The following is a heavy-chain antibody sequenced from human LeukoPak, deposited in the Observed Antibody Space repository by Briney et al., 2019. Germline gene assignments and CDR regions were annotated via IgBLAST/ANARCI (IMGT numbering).Heavy chain of an antibody. V-gene: IGHV4-59*01. CDR1: GGSISSYY. CDR2: IYYSGSA. J-gene: IGHJ4*02. D-gene: IGHD5-12*01. Sequence: PSETLSLTCTVSGGSISSYYWSWLRQPPGKGLEWIGYIYYSGSATYNPSLKSRVTISVDTSKNQFSLKLSSVTAADTAIYYCARDKGYSGYDFFDYWGQGTLVTVSS. CDR3: ARDKGYSGYDFFDY.